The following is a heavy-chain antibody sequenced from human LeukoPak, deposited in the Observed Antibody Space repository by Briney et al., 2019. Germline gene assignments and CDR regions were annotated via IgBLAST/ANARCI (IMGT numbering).Heavy chain of an antibody. CDR2: IYTSGST. D-gene: IGHD6-13*01. Sequence: PSETLSLTCTVSGGSISSYYWSWIRRPAGKGLEWIGRIYTSGSTNYNPSLKSRVTMSVDTSKNQFSLKLSSVTAADTAVYYCASIAAAGGLGDYWGQGTLVTVSS. CDR1: GGSISSYY. V-gene: IGHV4-4*07. CDR3: ASIAAAGGLGDY. J-gene: IGHJ4*02.